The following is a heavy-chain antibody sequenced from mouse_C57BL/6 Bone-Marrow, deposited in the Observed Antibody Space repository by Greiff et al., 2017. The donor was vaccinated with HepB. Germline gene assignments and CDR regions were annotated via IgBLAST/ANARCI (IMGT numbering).Heavy chain of an antibody. Sequence: VKLQESGPELVKPGASVKISCKASGYTFTDYYINWVKQRPGQGLEWIGWIFPGSGSTYYNEKFKGKATLTVDKSSSTAYMLLSSLTSEDSAVYFCARGDYYGSSYDAMDYWGQGTSVTVSS. CDR3: ARGDYYGSSYDAMDY. CDR1: GYTFTDYY. CDR2: IFPGSGST. D-gene: IGHD1-1*01. J-gene: IGHJ4*01. V-gene: IGHV1-75*01.